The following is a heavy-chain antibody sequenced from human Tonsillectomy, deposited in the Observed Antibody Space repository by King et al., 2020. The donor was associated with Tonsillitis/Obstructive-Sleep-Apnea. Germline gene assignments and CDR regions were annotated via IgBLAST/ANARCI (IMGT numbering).Heavy chain of an antibody. CDR3: ARLPGGYTYGRYWYFDL. V-gene: IGHV4-30-4*01. D-gene: IGHD5-18*01. CDR1: GGSLSSNLYY. Sequence: PLQESGPGLVKPSQTLSLTCTVSGGSLSSNLYYWSWIRQPPGKGLEWIGDISDSGSTYYNPSLKSRVTISLDTPKNQFSLRLNSVTAADTAVYYCARLPGGYTYGRYWYFDLWGRGTLVTVSS. J-gene: IGHJ2*01. CDR2: ISDSGST.